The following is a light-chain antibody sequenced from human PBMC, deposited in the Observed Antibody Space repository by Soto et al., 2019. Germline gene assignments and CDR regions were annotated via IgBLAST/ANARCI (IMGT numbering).Light chain of an antibody. J-gene: IGLJ1*01. CDR3: SSYTSTNTQV. Sequence: QSFLTHPASLSGSPGQSITISCTGTSSDVGAYKYVSWYQQHPGKAPKLMIYEVSNRPSGVSNRFSGSKSGNTASVTISGLQAEDEADYYCSSYTSTNTQVFGTGTKVTGL. CDR1: SSDVGAYKY. V-gene: IGLV2-14*01. CDR2: EVS.